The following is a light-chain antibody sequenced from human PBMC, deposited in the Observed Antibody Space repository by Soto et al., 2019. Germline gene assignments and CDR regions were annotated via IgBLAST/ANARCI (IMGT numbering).Light chain of an antibody. CDR1: SSDVGSYNL. CDR2: EVS. J-gene: IGLJ1*01. V-gene: IGLV2-23*02. Sequence: QSALTQPASVSGSPGQSITISCTGSSSDVGSYNLVSWFQQHPGKAPKLMISEVSKRPSGVSNRFSGSKSGNSASLTISGIQAEDEADYYCCSYAGVSTYVFGTGTKLTVL. CDR3: CSYAGVSTYV.